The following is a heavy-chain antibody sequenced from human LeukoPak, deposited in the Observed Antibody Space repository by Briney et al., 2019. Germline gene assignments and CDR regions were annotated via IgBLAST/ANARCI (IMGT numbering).Heavy chain of an antibody. Sequence: SETLSLTCAVSGYSISGGYYWGWIRQPPGKGLEWIGSIYHSGSTYYNPSLKSRVTISVDTSKNQFSLKLSSVTAADTAVYYCARLKRGYYDSSGYLSNWYFDLWGRGTLVTVSS. D-gene: IGHD3-22*01. CDR1: GYSISGGYY. CDR3: ARLKRGYYDSSGYLSNWYFDL. J-gene: IGHJ2*01. V-gene: IGHV4-38-2*01. CDR2: IYHSGST.